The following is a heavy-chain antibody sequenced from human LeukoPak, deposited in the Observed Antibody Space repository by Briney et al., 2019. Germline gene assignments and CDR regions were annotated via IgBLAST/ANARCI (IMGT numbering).Heavy chain of an antibody. J-gene: IGHJ4*02. CDR1: GGSTSSYY. CDR3: ARISSGCLDY. D-gene: IGHD6-19*01. Sequence: SETLSLTCTVSGGSTSSYYWSWIRQPPGKGLEWIGEINHSGSTNYNPSLKSRVTISVDTSKNQFSLKLSSVTAADTAVYYCARISSGCLDYWGQGTLVTVSS. V-gene: IGHV4-34*01. CDR2: INHSGST.